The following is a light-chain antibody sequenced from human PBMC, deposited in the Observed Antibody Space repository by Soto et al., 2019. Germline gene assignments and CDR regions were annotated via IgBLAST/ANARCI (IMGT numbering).Light chain of an antibody. V-gene: IGKV1-5*03. J-gene: IGKJ1*01. CDR1: QSISSW. CDR3: QQYYTYPWT. CDR2: KAS. Sequence: DIQMNQSPSTLSASVGDRVTITCRASQSISSWLAWYQQRPGKAPKLLIYKASNLERGVPSRFSGSGSGTELTLTISSLHPDDFATYYCQQYYTYPWTFGPGTKVEIK.